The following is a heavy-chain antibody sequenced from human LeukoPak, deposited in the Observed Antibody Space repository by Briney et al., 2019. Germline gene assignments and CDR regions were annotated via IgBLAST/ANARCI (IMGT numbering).Heavy chain of an antibody. CDR1: GGSISSSNW. CDR2: IYHSGST. D-gene: IGHD3-22*01. J-gene: IGHJ4*02. Sequence: SGTLSLTCAVSGGSISSSNWWSWVRQPPGKGLEWIGEIYHSGSTNYNPSLKSRVTISVDKSKNQFSLKLSSVTAADTAVYYCARDLGLYDSSASGYWGQGTLVTVSS. V-gene: IGHV4-4*02. CDR3: ARDLGLYDSSASGY.